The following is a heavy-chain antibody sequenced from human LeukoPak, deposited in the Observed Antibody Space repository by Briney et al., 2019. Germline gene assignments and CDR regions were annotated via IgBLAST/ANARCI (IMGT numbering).Heavy chain of an antibody. J-gene: IGHJ4*02. V-gene: IGHV3-23*01. Sequence: GGFLRLSCAASGFTFSSYSMNWVRQAPGKGLEWVSVINYSGGSTYYADSVTGRFTISRDNSKNTLYLQMNSLRAEDTAVYYCAKDLSAMDHFDYWGKGTLVTVSS. CDR1: GFTFSSYS. D-gene: IGHD5-18*01. CDR2: INYSGGST. CDR3: AKDLSAMDHFDY.